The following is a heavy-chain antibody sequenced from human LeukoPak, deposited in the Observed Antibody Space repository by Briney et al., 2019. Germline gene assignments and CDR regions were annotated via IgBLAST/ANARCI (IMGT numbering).Heavy chain of an antibody. D-gene: IGHD6-19*01. Sequence: SETLSLTCTVSGGSISTDASYWAWIRQPPGKGLEWIGSIYYSGSTYYSSSLKSRVTLSVDTSKNQFSLKMSSVTAADTAVFYCARLFSRGWEYHFGLDVWGQGTTVTVSP. J-gene: IGHJ6*01. CDR2: IYYSGST. V-gene: IGHV4-39*01. CDR3: ARLFSRGWEYHFGLDV. CDR1: GGSISTDASY.